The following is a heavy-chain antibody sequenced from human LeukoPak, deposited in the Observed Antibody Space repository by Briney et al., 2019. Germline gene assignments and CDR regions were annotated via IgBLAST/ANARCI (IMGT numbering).Heavy chain of an antibody. CDR1: GGSFSGYY. D-gene: IGHD3-22*01. V-gene: IGHV4-34*01. Sequence: SETLSLTCAVYGGSFSGYYWTWIRQTPEKGLEWIGEMNPSGSANYNPSLKSRVTISVDTSKNQFSLELSSVTAADTAVYYCARGRQDVTMIVVVMTAVSYYLDVWGKGTTVTVS. CDR3: ARGRQDVTMIVVVMTAVSYYLDV. J-gene: IGHJ6*03. CDR2: MNPSGSA.